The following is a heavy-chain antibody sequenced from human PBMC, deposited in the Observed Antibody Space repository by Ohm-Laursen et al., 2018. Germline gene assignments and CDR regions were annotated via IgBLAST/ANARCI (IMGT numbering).Heavy chain of an antibody. D-gene: IGHD6-13*01. CDR3: ARGGQQQVEDY. CDR2: ISSSGDTI. Sequence: SLRLSCAASGFTFSSYEMNWVRQAPGKGLECVSYISSSGDTIYYADSVKGRFTISRDNAKNSLYLQMNSLRAEDTAVYYCARGGQQQVEDYWGQGTLVTVSS. J-gene: IGHJ4*02. V-gene: IGHV3-48*03. CDR1: GFTFSSYE.